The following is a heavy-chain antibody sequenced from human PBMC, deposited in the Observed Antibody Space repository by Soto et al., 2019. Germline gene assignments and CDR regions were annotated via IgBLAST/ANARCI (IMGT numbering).Heavy chain of an antibody. CDR3: ARDLVTPYCGGVCYSDFYYQYLLDV. J-gene: IGHJ6*02. V-gene: IGHV3-30-3*01. CDR2: ISYDGSNK. CDR1: GFTFSSYA. Sequence: GGSLRLSCAAPGFTFSSYAMHWVRQAPGKGLEWVAVISYDGSNKYYADSVKGRFTISRDNSKNTLYLQMNSLRAEDTAVYYCARDLVTPYCGGVCYSDFYYQYLLDVCGRG. D-gene: IGHD2-21*01.